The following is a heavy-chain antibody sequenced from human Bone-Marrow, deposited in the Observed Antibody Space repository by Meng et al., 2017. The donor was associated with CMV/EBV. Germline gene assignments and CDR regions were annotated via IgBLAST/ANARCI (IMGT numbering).Heavy chain of an antibody. CDR1: GGSISSSSYY. J-gene: IGHJ4*02. CDR3: ARDSGWQYCSSTSCYRV. D-gene: IGHD2-2*02. V-gene: IGHV4-31*03. Sequence: SETLSLTCTVSGGSISSSSYYWGWIRQHPGKGLEWIGYIYYSGSTYNNPSLKSRVTLSVDPSKNQFSLKLGSMTAADTAVYYCARDSGWQYCSSTSCYRVWGQGTLVTVSS. CDR2: IYYSGST.